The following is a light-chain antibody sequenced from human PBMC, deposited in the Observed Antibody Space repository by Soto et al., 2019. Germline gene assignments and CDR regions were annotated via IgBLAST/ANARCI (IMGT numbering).Light chain of an antibody. J-gene: IGLJ1*01. Sequence: QSALTQPASVSGSPGQSITISCTGTSSDAGGYNYVSWYQQYPGKAPKLMIYDVSNRPSGVSNRFSGSKSGNTASLTISGLQAEDEDDYYCSSYTSSSPYVFGTGTKLTVL. CDR1: SSDAGGYNY. CDR3: SSYTSSSPYV. V-gene: IGLV2-14*01. CDR2: DVS.